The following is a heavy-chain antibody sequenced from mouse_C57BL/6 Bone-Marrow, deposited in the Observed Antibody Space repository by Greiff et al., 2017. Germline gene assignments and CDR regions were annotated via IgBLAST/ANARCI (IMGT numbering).Heavy chain of an antibody. V-gene: IGHV10-1*01. Sequence: EVQLVESGGGLVQPKGSLKLSCAASGFSFNTYAMNWVRQAPGKGLEWVARIRSKSNNYATYYADSVKDRFTISRDDSESMLYLQMNNLKTEDTAMYYCVRHGDGNWYFDVWGTGTTVTVSS. CDR2: IRSKSNNYAT. J-gene: IGHJ1*03. CDR1: GFSFNTYA. D-gene: IGHD3-3*01. CDR3: VRHGDGNWYFDV.